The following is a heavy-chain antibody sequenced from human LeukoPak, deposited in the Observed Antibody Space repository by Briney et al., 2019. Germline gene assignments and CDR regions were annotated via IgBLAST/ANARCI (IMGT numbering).Heavy chain of an antibody. CDR1: GFTFSNAW. V-gene: IGHV3-15*01. CDR2: IKSKTDGGTT. CDR3: TTDLKVDYDILTGYYLNDY. D-gene: IGHD3-9*01. J-gene: IGHJ4*02. Sequence: PGGSLRLSCAASGFTFSNAWMSWVRQAPGKGLEWIGRIKSKTDGGTTDYAAPVKGIFTISRDDSKDTLYLQMNSLKTEDTAVYYCTTDLKVDYDILTGYYLNDYWGQGTLVTVSS.